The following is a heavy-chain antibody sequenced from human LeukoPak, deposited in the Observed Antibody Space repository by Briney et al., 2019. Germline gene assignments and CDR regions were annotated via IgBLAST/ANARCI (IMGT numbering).Heavy chain of an antibody. CDR3: ARGAGSYYFAF. J-gene: IGHJ4*02. CDR1: GTSVNGGNFY. Sequence: SETLSLTCTVSGTSVNGGNFYWTWIRQTPGKGLEWIGYIFDSGITHYNPSLKSRVTISIDTSNNQFSLKLTSVTPADTALYYRARGAGSYYFAFWGQGTLVIVSS. D-gene: IGHD1-26*01. V-gene: IGHV4-61*01. CDR2: IFDSGIT.